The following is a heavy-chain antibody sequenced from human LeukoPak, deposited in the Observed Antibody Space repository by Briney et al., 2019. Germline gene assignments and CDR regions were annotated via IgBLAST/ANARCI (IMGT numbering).Heavy chain of an antibody. V-gene: IGHV3-7*01. CDR3: ARGSDYYDSSGYYYYYYYYMDV. J-gene: IGHJ6*03. CDR1: RFTFSIYW. D-gene: IGHD3-22*01. CDR2: IKRDGSEK. Sequence: GGSLRLSCAASRFTFSIYWMSWVRQAPGKGLEWVANIKRDGSEKYYVDSVKGRFTISRDNAKNSLYLQMNSLRAEDTAVYYCARGSDYYDSSGYYYYYYYYMDVWGKGTTVTISS.